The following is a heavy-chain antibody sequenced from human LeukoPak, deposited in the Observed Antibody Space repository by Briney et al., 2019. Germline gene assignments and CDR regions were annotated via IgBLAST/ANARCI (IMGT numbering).Heavy chain of an antibody. CDR2: ISWNSGSI. D-gene: IGHD6-13*01. CDR1: GFTFDDYA. Sequence: PGGSLRLSCAASGFTFDDYAMHWVRHAPGKGLEWVSGISWNSGSIGYADSVKGRFTISRDNAKNSLYLQMNSLRAEDTALYYCAKDSSSWSGIDYWGQGTLVTVSS. V-gene: IGHV3-9*01. J-gene: IGHJ4*02. CDR3: AKDSSSWSGIDY.